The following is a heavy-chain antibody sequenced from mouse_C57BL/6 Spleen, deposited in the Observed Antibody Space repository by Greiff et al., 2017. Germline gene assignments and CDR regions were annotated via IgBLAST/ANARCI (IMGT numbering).Heavy chain of an antibody. CDR2: ISSGSSTI. D-gene: IGHD1-1*02. V-gene: IGHV5-17*01. J-gene: IGHJ4*01. CDR1: GFTFSDYG. CDR3: ARGGYDYAMDY. Sequence: EVHLVESGGGLVKPGGSLKLSCAASGFTFSDYGMHWVRQAPGKGLEWIAYISSGSSTIYYADTLKGRFTISTENAKNTLFLQMSSLRSEDTAMYYCARGGYDYAMDYWGQGTSVTVSS.